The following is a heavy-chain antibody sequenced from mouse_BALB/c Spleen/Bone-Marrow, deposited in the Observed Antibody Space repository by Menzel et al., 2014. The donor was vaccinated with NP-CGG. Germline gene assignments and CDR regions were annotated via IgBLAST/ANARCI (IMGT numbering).Heavy chain of an antibody. CDR3: ALLGCYGYFYV. CDR2: INPDSSTI. J-gene: IGHJ1*01. CDR1: GFDFSRYW. Sequence: EVQVVESGGGLVQPGGSLKLSCAASGFDFSRYWMSWVRQAPGKGLGWIGEINPDSSTINYTPSLKDKFIISRDNAKNTLYLQMSKVRSEGTALYYCALLGCYGYFYVWGAGTTVTVSS. V-gene: IGHV4-1*02. D-gene: IGHD2-2*01.